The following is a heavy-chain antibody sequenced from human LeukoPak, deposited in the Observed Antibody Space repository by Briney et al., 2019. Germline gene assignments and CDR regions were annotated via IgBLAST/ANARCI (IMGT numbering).Heavy chain of an antibody. CDR2: IYYSGST. D-gene: IGHD4/OR15-4a*01. V-gene: IGHV4-31*03. CDR3: AGLTSSRRAFDI. Sequence: SQTLSLTCTVSGGSISSDDYYWGWIRQHPGKGLEWIGYIYYSGSTYYNPSLKSRVTISVDTSKNQFSLKLSSVTAADTAVYYCAGLTSSRRAFDIWGQGTMVTVSS. CDR1: GGSISSDDYY. J-gene: IGHJ3*02.